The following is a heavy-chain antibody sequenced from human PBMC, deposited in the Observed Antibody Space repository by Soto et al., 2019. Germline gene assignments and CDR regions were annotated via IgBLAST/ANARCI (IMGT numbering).Heavy chain of an antibody. CDR1: GDSFNDYY. D-gene: IGHD5-12*01. V-gene: IGHV1-2*02. CDR3: ARESGGATATLDYYYFYMDV. CDR2: INPNGGAT. J-gene: IGHJ6*03. Sequence: ASVKVSCKTSGDSFNDYYIHWVRQAPGQGLEWMGWINPNGGATKYAQKFQGRATVTRDTSIRTVYMELSSLRSDDTAVYYCARESGGATATLDYYYFYMDVWGKGTTVTAP.